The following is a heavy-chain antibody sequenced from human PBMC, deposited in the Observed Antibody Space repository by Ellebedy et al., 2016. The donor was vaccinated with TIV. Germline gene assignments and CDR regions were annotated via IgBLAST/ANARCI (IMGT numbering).Heavy chain of an antibody. V-gene: IGHV3-74*01. CDR2: INSDGSST. J-gene: IGHJ5*02. CDR3: ARGAGKGGNWFDP. CDR1: GFTFSSYW. Sequence: PGGSLRLSCAASGFTFSSYWMHWVRPAPGKGLVWVSRINSDGSSTSYADSVKGRFTISSDNAKNTLYLKMNILRAEDTAVYYCARGAGKGGNWFDPWGQGTLVTVSS. D-gene: IGHD3-16*01.